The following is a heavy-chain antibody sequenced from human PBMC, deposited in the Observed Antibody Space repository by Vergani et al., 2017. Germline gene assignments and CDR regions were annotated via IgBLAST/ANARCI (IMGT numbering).Heavy chain of an antibody. J-gene: IGHJ4*02. Sequence: VQLVQSGAEVKKPGGSLRLSCAASGFTFSSYSMNWVRQAPGKGLEWVSSISSSSSYIYYADSVKGRFTISRDNAKNSLYLQMNSLRAEDTAVYYCARDAHYYDSGGDYWGQGTLVTVSS. CDR1: GFTFSSYS. CDR3: ARDAHYYDSGGDY. V-gene: IGHV3-21*01. CDR2: ISSSSSYI. D-gene: IGHD3-22*01.